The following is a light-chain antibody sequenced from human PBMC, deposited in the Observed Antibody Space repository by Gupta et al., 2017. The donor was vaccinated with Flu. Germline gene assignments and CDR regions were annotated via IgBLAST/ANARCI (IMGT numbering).Light chain of an antibody. CDR3: QQYNNLPPL. V-gene: IGKV3-15*01. J-gene: IGKJ4*01. Sequence: EIVMAPSRATLAVSPGERATLSCRASQSVSSKLAWYQQNLGQAPRLLIYDASTRATGIPARFSGSGSGTEFTLTISSLQSEDFAVSYRQQYNNLPPLFGGGTKVGI. CDR1: QSVSSK. CDR2: DAS.